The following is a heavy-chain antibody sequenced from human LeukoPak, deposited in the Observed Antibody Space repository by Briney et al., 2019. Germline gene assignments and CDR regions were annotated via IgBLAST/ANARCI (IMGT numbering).Heavy chain of an antibody. V-gene: IGHV3-53*01. Sequence: GGSLRLSCAASGFTLSGYAMHWVRQAPGKGLEWVSVIYSGGSTYYADSVKGRFTISRDNSKNTLYLQMKSLRAEDTAVYYCARTDETAPAEDFQHWGQGTLVTVSS. CDR2: IYSGGST. J-gene: IGHJ1*01. D-gene: IGHD2-21*02. CDR3: ARTDETAPAEDFQH. CDR1: GFTLSGYA.